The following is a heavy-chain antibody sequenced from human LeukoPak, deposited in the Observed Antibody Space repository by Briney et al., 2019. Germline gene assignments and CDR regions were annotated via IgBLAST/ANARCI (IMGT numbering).Heavy chain of an antibody. CDR1: GGSISSYY. CDR3: ARVVVAAIWRYYFDY. Sequence: SETLSLTCTVSGGSISSYYWSWIRQPPGKGLEWIGYICYSGSTNYNPSLKSRVTISVDTSKNQFSLKLSSVTAADTAVYYCARVVVAAIWRYYFDYWGQGTLVTVSS. J-gene: IGHJ4*02. CDR2: ICYSGST. V-gene: IGHV4-59*01. D-gene: IGHD2-15*01.